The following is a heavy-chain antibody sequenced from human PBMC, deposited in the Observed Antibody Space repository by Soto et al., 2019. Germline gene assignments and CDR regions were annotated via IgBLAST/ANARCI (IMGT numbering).Heavy chain of an antibody. CDR3: TRIRPSSWSSYYYGMDV. CDR2: ISSSGTTI. J-gene: IGHJ6*02. Sequence: GGSLRLSCAASGFTFSYYYMSWVRQAPGKGLEWVSYISSSGTTIYHADSVKGRFTISRDDSKNTAYLQMNSLKTEDTAVYYCTRIRPSSWSSYYYGMDVWGQGTTVTVSS. CDR1: GFTFSYYY. D-gene: IGHD6-13*01. V-gene: IGHV3-11*01.